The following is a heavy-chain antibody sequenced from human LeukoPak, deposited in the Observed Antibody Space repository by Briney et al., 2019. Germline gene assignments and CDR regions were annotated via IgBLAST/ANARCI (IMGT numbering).Heavy chain of an antibody. V-gene: IGHV3-30*04. Sequence: GGSLRLSCVASGFTFSSYAMHWVRQAPGKGLEGVAVISYDGSNKYYADSVKGRFTISRDNSKNTLYLQMNSLRAEDTAVYYCARTHCSSTSCYDGYFQHWGQGTLVTVSS. J-gene: IGHJ1*01. CDR1: GFTFSSYA. D-gene: IGHD2-2*01. CDR2: ISYDGSNK. CDR3: ARTHCSSTSCYDGYFQH.